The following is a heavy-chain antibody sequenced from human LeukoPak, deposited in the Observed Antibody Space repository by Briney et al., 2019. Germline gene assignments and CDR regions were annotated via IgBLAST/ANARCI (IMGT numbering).Heavy chain of an antibody. D-gene: IGHD3-22*01. CDR1: GYTFTSYA. J-gene: IGHJ3*02. Sequence: GASVKVSCKASGYTFTSYAMHWVRQAPGQRLEWMGWINAGNGNTKYSQKFQGRVTITRDTSASTAYMELSSLRSEDTAVYYCARATYYYDSSGYYYILDIWGQGTMVTVSS. CDR2: INAGNGNT. V-gene: IGHV1-3*01. CDR3: ARATYYYDSSGYYYILDI.